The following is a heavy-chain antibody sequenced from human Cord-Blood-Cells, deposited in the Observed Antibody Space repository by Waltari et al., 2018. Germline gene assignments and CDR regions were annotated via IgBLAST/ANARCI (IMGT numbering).Heavy chain of an antibody. Sequence: EVQLVESGGGLVQPGGSLRLSCAASGFTFRSYEMNWVRQGPGKGLEWVSYISSRGSTKYYADPVNGRFTISRDNAKNSLYLQMNSLRAEDTAVYYCASGPAAAIDYWGQGTLVTVSS. CDR1: GFTFRSYE. V-gene: IGHV3-48*03. CDR3: ASGPAAAIDY. D-gene: IGHD6-13*01. CDR2: ISSRGSTK. J-gene: IGHJ4*02.